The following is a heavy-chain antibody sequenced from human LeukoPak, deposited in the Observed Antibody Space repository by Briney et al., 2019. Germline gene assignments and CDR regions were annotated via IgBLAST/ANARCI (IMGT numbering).Heavy chain of an antibody. CDR1: GYSFTSYW. D-gene: IGHD4-11*01. CDR2: IYPGDSDT. CDR3: ARHVTSTYYYYYYMDV. Sequence: GESLKISCKGSGYSFTSYWIGWVRQMPGKGLEWMGIIYPGDSDTRYSPSFQGQVTISADKSISTAYLQWSSLKASDTAMYYCARHVTSTYYYYYYMDVWGKGTTVDVSS. J-gene: IGHJ6*03. V-gene: IGHV5-51*01.